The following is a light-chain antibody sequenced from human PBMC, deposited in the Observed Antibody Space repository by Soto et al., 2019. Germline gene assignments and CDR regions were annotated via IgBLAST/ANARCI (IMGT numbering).Light chain of an antibody. V-gene: IGKV3-11*01. CDR3: QQRNIWPPVT. CDR2: GAF. J-gene: IGKJ5*01. CDR1: QSVRSTY. Sequence: EIVMTQSPVTLSVSPGERATLSCRASQSVRSTYLAWYQQKPGQAPRLLIYGAFNRATGIPARFSGSGSGTDFTLTISSLEPEDFAVYYCQQRNIWPPVTFGQGTRLEIK.